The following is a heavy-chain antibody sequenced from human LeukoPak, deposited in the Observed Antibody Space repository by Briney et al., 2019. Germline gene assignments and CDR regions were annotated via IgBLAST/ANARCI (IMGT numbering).Heavy chain of an antibody. Sequence: GGSLRLSCAASGFTFSSYGMPWVRQAPGKGLEWVAFIRYDGSNKYYADSVKGRFTISRDNSKNTLYLQMNSLRAEDTAVYYCASLNPFYDSSGFGYWGQGTLVTVSS. CDR2: IRYDGSNK. CDR1: GFTFSSYG. J-gene: IGHJ4*02. V-gene: IGHV3-30*02. CDR3: ASLNPFYDSSGFGY. D-gene: IGHD3-22*01.